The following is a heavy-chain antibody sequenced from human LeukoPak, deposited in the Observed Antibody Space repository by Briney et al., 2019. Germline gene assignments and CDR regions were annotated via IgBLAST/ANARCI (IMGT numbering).Heavy chain of an antibody. V-gene: IGHV4-59*01. CDR3: ARAGGVDTAMDANFDY. CDR1: GGSISSYY. CDR2: IYYNGGT. Sequence: PSETLSLTCTVSGGSISSYYWSWIRQPPGKGLEWIGYIYYNGGTNYNPSLRSRVTISVDTSKNHFSLRLSSVTAADTAMYYCARAGGVDTAMDANFDYWGQGTLVTVSS. D-gene: IGHD5-18*01. J-gene: IGHJ4*02.